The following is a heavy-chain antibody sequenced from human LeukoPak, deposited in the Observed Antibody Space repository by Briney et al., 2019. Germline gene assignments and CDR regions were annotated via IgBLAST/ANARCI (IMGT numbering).Heavy chain of an antibody. V-gene: IGHV4-59*01. CDR3: ARAGGVDTAMDANFDY. CDR1: GGSISSYY. CDR2: IYYNGGT. Sequence: PSETLSLTCTVSGGSISSYYWSWIRQPPGKGLEWIGYIYYNGGTNYNPSLRSRVTISVDTSKNHFSLRLSSVTAADTAMYYCARAGGVDTAMDANFDYWGQGTLVTVSS. D-gene: IGHD5-18*01. J-gene: IGHJ4*02.